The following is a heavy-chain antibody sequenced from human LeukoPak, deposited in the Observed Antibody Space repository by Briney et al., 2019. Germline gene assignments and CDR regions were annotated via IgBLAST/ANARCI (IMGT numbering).Heavy chain of an antibody. CDR2: IHYSGNT. CDR3: ARVYTSAWTHDY. V-gene: IGHV4-59*01. D-gene: IGHD6-19*01. CDR1: GGSIGTNY. J-gene: IGHJ4*02. Sequence: SETLSLTCTVSGGSIGTNYWSWIRQPPGKGLEWVGYIHYSGNTDYNPYLKSRVTMSIDTSKKQFSLQLSSVTAADTAAYYCARVYTSAWTHDYWGQGTLATVSS.